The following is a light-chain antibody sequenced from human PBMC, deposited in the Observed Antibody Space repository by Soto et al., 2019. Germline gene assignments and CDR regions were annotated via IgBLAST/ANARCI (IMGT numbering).Light chain of an antibody. CDR2: ATS. CDR3: QQYGDSIT. CDR1: PSVSTTY. V-gene: IGKV3-20*01. Sequence: EIVLTQSPGTLSLSPGERATLSCRASPSVSTTYLAWYQQKPGQAPRLLIYATSTRATGIPDRIRGSGSGTDFTHTISRLEPEDFAVYYCQQYGDSITFGPGTNVDIK. J-gene: IGKJ3*01.